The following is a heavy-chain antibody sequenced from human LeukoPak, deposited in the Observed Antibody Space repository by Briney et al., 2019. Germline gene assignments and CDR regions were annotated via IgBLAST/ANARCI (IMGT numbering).Heavy chain of an antibody. Sequence: PGGSLRLSCAASGFTFDDYAMHWVRQAPGKGLEWVSGISWNSGSIGYADSVKGRFTISRDNAKNSLYLQTNSLRAEDTAVYYCARRALRYCSSTSCPAQYYGVDVWGKGTTVTVSS. CDR1: GFTFDDYA. V-gene: IGHV3-9*01. J-gene: IGHJ6*04. D-gene: IGHD2-2*01. CDR3: ARRALRYCSSTSCPAQYYGVDV. CDR2: ISWNSGSI.